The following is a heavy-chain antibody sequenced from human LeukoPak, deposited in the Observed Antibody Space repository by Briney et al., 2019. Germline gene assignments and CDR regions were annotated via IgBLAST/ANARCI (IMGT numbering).Heavy chain of an antibody. CDR1: GGPISGYY. V-gene: IGHV4-59*08. CDR3: ARHGYCGAECYTYFDS. CDR2: IYYSGIT. D-gene: IGHD2-21*01. Sequence: PSETLSLTCTVSGGPISGYYWSWIRQSPRKGLEWIGYIYYSGITNYNPSLKGRVTISLDMSKSQFSLKLASVTAADTAVYYCARHGYCGAECYTYFDSWGQGTLVSVSS. J-gene: IGHJ4*02.